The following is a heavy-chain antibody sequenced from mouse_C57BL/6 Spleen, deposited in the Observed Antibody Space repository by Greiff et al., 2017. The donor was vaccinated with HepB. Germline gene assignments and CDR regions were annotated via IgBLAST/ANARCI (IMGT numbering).Heavy chain of an antibody. CDR3: ARSGDYASYWYFDV. D-gene: IGHD2-4*01. Sequence: VQLKQSGPELVKPGASVKISCKASGYSFTGYYMNWVKQSPEKSLEWIGEINPSTGGTTYNQKFKAKATLTVDKSSSTAYMQLKSLTSEDSAVYYCARSGDYASYWYFDVWGTGTTVTVSS. J-gene: IGHJ1*03. CDR1: GYSFTGYY. CDR2: INPSTGGT. V-gene: IGHV1-42*01.